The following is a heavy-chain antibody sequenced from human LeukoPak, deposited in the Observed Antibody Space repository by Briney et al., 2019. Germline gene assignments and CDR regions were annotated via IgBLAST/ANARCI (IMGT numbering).Heavy chain of an antibody. CDR3: ARETAYSFDY. D-gene: IGHD1-26*01. V-gene: IGHV3-48*02. CDR1: GFTFSGYS. CDR2: TSSSSSTV. Sequence: GGSLRLSCVLSGFTFSGYSMIWVRQAPGKGLEWISYTSSSSSTVYYADSVKGRFTISRDNAKNSLYLQMNSLRDEDTAVYYCARETAYSFDYWGQGTLVTVSS. J-gene: IGHJ4*02.